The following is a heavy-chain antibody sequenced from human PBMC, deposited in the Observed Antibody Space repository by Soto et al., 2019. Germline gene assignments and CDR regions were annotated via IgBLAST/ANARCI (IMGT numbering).Heavy chain of an antibody. V-gene: IGHV1-18*01. J-gene: IGHJ4*02. CDR2: ISGFNGNT. CDR1: GYTFNFYG. D-gene: IGHD3-3*01. CDR3: ARIGVSSGHASPVFDR. Sequence: SSVQVSCTSSGYTFNFYGITWVRQAPGQGLEWMGWISGFNGNTNYAADLQGRVTMTTDTSTSTAYMELRGLRSDDTAVYYCARIGVSSGHASPVFDRRGQRTLITVSS.